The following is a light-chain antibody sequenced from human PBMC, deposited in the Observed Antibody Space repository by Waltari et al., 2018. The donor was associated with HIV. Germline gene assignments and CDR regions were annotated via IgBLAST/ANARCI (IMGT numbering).Light chain of an antibody. Sequence: SYVVTQPPSVSVAPGKTAKITCGGNNIGGKSVNWYQQKPGQAPVLVIYYDTNRPSGIPERFSGSNSGNTATLTISRVEAGDEADYYCQVWDSSTDHRVFGGGTKLTVL. V-gene: IGLV3-21*04. CDR1: NIGGKS. J-gene: IGLJ2*01. CDR2: YDT. CDR3: QVWDSSTDHRV.